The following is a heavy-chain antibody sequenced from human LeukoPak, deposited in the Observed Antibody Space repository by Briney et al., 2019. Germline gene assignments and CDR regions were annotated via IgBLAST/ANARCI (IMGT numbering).Heavy chain of an antibody. V-gene: IGHV1-69*13. J-gene: IGHJ5*02. Sequence: SVKVSCKASGGTFSSYAISWVRQAPGQGLEWMGGIIPIFGTANYAQKFQGRVTITADEPTSTAYMELSSLRSEDTAVYYCARDRWVEFSSSWYGGFDPWGQGTLVTVSS. CDR1: GGTFSSYA. D-gene: IGHD6-13*01. CDR2: IIPIFGTA. CDR3: ARDRWVEFSSSWYGGFDP.